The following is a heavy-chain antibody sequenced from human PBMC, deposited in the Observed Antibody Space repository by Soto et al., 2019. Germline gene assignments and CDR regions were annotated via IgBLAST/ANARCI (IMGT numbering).Heavy chain of an antibody. J-gene: IGHJ6*02. D-gene: IGHD2-2*02. Sequence: PGESLKISCKGSGYNFPSYWIGWVRQMPGKGLEWMGIIFPGDSDTKYSPSFQGRVTISVDKSTTTAYLQWSSLKASDSAIYYCVRRGISATYYNLDVWGQGTTVTVSS. CDR1: GYNFPSYW. V-gene: IGHV5-51*01. CDR2: IFPGDSDT. CDR3: VRRGISATYYNLDV.